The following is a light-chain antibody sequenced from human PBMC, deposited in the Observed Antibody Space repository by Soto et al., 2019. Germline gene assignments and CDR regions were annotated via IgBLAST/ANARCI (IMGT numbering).Light chain of an antibody. V-gene: IGLV2-14*01. CDR2: DVG. CDR1: SSDVGGYNY. CDR3: SSYTSSSPYVV. J-gene: IGLJ2*01. Sequence: QSALTQPASVSGSPGQSITISCTGTSSDVGGYNYVSWYQQHPGKAPKLMIYDVGNRPSGVSNRFSGSKSGNTASLTISGLQAEDEADYYCSSYTSSSPYVVFGGGTKVTVL.